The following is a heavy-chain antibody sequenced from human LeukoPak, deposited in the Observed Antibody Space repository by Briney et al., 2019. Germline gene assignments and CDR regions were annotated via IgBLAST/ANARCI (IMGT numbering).Heavy chain of an antibody. CDR1: GYTFTSYD. J-gene: IGHJ3*02. CDR3: ASEGYSSVWYTQTDAFDI. Sequence: ASVKVSCKASGYTFTSYDINWVRQATGQGLEWMGWMNPNSGNTGYAQKFQGRVTMTRNTSISTAYMELSSLRSEDTAVYYCASEGYSSVWYTQTDAFDIWGQGTMVTVSS. V-gene: IGHV1-8*01. D-gene: IGHD6-19*01. CDR2: MNPNSGNT.